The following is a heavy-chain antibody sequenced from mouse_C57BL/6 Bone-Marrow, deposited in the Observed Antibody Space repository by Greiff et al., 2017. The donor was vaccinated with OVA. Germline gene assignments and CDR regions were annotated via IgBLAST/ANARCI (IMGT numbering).Heavy chain of an antibody. V-gene: IGHV3-6*01. Sequence: EVQRVESGPGLVKPSQSLSLTCSVTGYSITSGYYWNWIRQFPGNKLEWMGYISYDGSNNYNPSLKNRISITRDTSKNQFFLKLNSVTTEDTATYYCARGTTVPSYYFDYWGQGTTLTVSS. CDR1: GYSITSGYY. CDR3: ARGTTVPSYYFDY. J-gene: IGHJ2*01. D-gene: IGHD1-1*01. CDR2: ISYDGSN.